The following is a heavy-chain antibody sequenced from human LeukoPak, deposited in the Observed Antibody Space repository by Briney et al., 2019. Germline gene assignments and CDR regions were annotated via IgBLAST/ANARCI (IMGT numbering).Heavy chain of an antibody. CDR3: ARDQVGYSYSFDY. CDR1: GFTFSSYA. J-gene: IGHJ4*02. D-gene: IGHD5-18*01. V-gene: IGHV3-23*01. Sequence: HPGGSLRLSCAASGFTFSSYAMGWVRQAPGKGLEWVSAISGSGGSAYYADSVKGRFTISRDNAKNSLYLQMNSLRVEDTAVYYCARDQVGYSYSFDYWGQGTLVTVSS. CDR2: ISGSGGSA.